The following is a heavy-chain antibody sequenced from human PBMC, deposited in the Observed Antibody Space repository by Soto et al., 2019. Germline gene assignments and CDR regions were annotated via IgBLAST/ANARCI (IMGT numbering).Heavy chain of an antibody. CDR1: GFTVSSNY. Sequence: EVQLVESGGGLVQPGGSLRLSCAASGFTVSSNYMSWVRQAPGKGLEWVSVIYSGGSTYYADSVKGRFTISRDNSKNTLYLQMNSLRAEDTAVYYCAREAAVAGKRGYYFDYWGQGTLVTVSS. J-gene: IGHJ4*02. V-gene: IGHV3-66*01. D-gene: IGHD6-19*01. CDR3: AREAAVAGKRGYYFDY. CDR2: IYSGGST.